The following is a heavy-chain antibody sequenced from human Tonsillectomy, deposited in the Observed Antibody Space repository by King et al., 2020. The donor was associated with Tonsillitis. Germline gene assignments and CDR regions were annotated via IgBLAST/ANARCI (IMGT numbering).Heavy chain of an antibody. D-gene: IGHD2-21*01. CDR3: VRPRGPRSLKFHFDL. Sequence: QEQLVQSGGGVVQPGRSLRLSCAASGFSFSDHAMHWVRQAPGKGLEWLTLLSHDGTNVYYAPSVRGRFTISRDNSMNTLYLEMNSLRVEDTALYLCVRPRGPRSLKFHFDLWGQGILVTVSS. CDR2: LSHDGTNV. CDR1: GFSFSDHA. J-gene: IGHJ4*02. V-gene: IGHV3-30-3*02.